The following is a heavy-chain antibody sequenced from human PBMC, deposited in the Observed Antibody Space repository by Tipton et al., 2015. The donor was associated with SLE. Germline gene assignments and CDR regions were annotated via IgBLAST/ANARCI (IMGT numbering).Heavy chain of an antibody. CDR1: GGSISSYY. D-gene: IGHD1-26*01. CDR2: IYYSGST. J-gene: IGHJ3*02. CDR3: ARAHVGPFGPYFHI. V-gene: IGHV4-59*01. Sequence: TLSLTCTVSGGSISSYYWSWIRQPPGKGLEWIGYIYYSGSTNYNPSLKSRVTISVDTSKNQFSLKLNSVTAADTAVYYCARAHVGPFGPYFHIWGQGTMVTVSS.